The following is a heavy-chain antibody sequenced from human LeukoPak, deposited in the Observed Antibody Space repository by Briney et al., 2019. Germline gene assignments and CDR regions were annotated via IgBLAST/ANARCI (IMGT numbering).Heavy chain of an antibody. J-gene: IGHJ4*02. CDR1: GYTFTGYY. CDR3: ARESSARYFDWLLSPYGY. CDR2: INPNTGGT. Sequence: ASVKVSCKASGYTFTGYYMHWVRQAPGQGLEWMGRINPNTGGTNYAQKFQGRVTMTRDTSISTAYMELSRLRSDDTAVYYCARESSARYFDWLLSPYGYWGQGTLVTVSS. D-gene: IGHD3-9*01. V-gene: IGHV1-2*02.